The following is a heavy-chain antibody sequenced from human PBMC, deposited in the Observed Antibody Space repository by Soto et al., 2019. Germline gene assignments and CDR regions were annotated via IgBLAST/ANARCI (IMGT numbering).Heavy chain of an antibody. J-gene: IGHJ4*02. D-gene: IGHD2-8*01. Sequence: PGGSLRLSCAASGFTFSNSWMHWVRQAPGKGLVWLSHINSDGSSTSYADSVRGRFTISRDDAKNTLYLQMNSLRAEDTAVYYCARDLPLRNGHHFLDDWGEGTLVTVSS. CDR3: ARDLPLRNGHHFLDD. CDR1: GFTFSNSW. V-gene: IGHV3-74*01. CDR2: INSDGSST.